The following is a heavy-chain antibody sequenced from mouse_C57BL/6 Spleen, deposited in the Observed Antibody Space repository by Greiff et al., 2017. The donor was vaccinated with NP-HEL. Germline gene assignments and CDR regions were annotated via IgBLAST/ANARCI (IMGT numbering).Heavy chain of an antibody. V-gene: IGHV5-4*01. Sequence: EVQRVESGGGLVKPGGSLKLSCAASGFTFSSYAMSWVRQTPEKRLEWVATISDGGSYTYYPDNVKGRFTISRDNAKNNLYLQMSHLKSEDTAMYYCARDSLYYSNDVGGAMDYWGQGTSVTVSS. CDR1: GFTFSSYA. J-gene: IGHJ4*01. CDR2: ISDGGSYT. D-gene: IGHD2-5*01. CDR3: ARDSLYYSNDVGGAMDY.